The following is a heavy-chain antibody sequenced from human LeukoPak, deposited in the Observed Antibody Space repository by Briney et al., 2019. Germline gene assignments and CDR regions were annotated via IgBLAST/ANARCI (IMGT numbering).Heavy chain of an antibody. CDR3: ARESRYYDFWSGYYTMMTNYGMDV. J-gene: IGHJ6*02. CDR2: IKQDGSEK. CDR1: GFTFSNYG. D-gene: IGHD3-3*01. V-gene: IGHV3-7*01. Sequence: PGRSLRLSCAASGFTFSNYGMHWVRQAPGKGLEWVANIKQDGSEKYYVDSVKGRFTISRDNAENSLYLQMNSLRAEDTAVYYCARESRYYDFWSGYYTMMTNYGMDVWGQGTTVTVSS.